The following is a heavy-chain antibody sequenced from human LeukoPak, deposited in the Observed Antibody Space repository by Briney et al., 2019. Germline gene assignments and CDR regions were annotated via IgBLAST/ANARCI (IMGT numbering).Heavy chain of an antibody. V-gene: IGHV4-39*01. CDR1: GGSISSSSYY. D-gene: IGHD2-2*02. J-gene: IGHJ5*02. CDR3: AVTLGYCSSTSCHNNWFDP. CDR2: IYYSGST. Sequence: SETLSLTCTVSGGSISSSSYYWGWIRQPPGKGLEWIGSIYYSGSTYYNPSLKSRVTISVDTSKNQFSLKLSSVTAADAAVYYCAVTLGYCSSTSCHNNWFDPWGQGTLVTVSS.